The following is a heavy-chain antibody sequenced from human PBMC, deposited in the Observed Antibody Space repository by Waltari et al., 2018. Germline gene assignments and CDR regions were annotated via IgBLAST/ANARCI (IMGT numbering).Heavy chain of an antibody. CDR3: ANGVYGDYLFDY. CDR1: GGTFSSYA. D-gene: IGHD4-17*01. J-gene: IGHJ4*02. V-gene: IGHV1-24*01. CDR2: FDPEDGET. Sequence: QVQLVQSGAEVKKPGSSVKVSCKASGGTFSSYAISWVRQAPGKGLEWMGGFDPEDGETIYAQKFQGRVTMTEDTSTDTAYMELSSLRSEDTAVYYCANGVYGDYLFDYWGQGTLVTVSS.